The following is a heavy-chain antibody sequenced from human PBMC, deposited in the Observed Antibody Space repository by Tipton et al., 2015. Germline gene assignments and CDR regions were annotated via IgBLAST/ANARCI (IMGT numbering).Heavy chain of an antibody. V-gene: IGHV4-38-2*01. CDR3: ARFRFQNQFEIDH. CDR1: AYSISSDYY. Sequence: ILSLTCAVSAYSISSDYYWGWIRQPPGKGLEWIGSISHSGNTYYNPSLKSRVTISVDKSKNQFSLKVTSVTAADTAVYFCARFRFQNQFEIDHWGQGTLVTVSS. D-gene: IGHD3-3*01. J-gene: IGHJ4*02. CDR2: ISHSGNT.